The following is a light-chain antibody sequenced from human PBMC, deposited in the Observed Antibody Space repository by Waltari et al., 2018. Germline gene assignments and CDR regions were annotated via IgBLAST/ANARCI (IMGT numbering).Light chain of an antibody. J-gene: IGLJ3*02. CDR2: KDT. V-gene: IGLV3-25*03. Sequence: SYELTQPPSVSVSPGQTARTTCSGDALPTDDAQWYQQKPGQVPVLVMYKDTERPSGIPERFSGSTSGTTVTLTIGGVQAEDEADYYCQSADTSGSWVFGGGTKLAVL. CDR1: ALPTDD. CDR3: QSADTSGSWV.